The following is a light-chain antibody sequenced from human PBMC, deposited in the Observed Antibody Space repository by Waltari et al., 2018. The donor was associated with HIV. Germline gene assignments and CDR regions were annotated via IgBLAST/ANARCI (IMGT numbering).Light chain of an antibody. CDR3: AAWDGSQRGGV. Sequence: QSVLTQPPSASVTPGQRVTISCSGSSSNIGINDVSCYQHRPGTAPKLLIFTNNQRPSGVPDRFSASQSGTSAFLAISALQSDGEAGYYCAAWDGSQRGGVFGGGTKLTV. V-gene: IGLV1-47*01. CDR1: SSNIGIND. J-gene: IGLJ3*02. CDR2: TNN.